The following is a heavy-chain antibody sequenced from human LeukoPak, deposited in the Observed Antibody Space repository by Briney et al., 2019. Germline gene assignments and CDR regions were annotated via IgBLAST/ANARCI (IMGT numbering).Heavy chain of an antibody. D-gene: IGHD6-19*01. V-gene: IGHV5-10-1*01. CDR3: ARHVLGSSGFHYFDQ. CDR1: GYSFTNYC. Sequence: GESLKIPCRSSGYSFTNYCNTWVRQLPGEGLEWMGSNGSADSGTKYSPSLQGPVTLSADKSISHAYLQSSRLKASATAMYYCARHVLGSSGFHYFDQWG. CDR2: NGSADSGT. J-gene: IGHJ4*01.